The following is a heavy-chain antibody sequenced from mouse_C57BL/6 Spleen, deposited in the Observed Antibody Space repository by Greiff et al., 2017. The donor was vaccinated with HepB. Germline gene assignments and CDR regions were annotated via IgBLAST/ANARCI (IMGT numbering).Heavy chain of an antibody. CDR2: INPGSGGT. D-gene: IGHD2-4*01. V-gene: IGHV1-54*01. CDR1: GYAFTNYL. CDR3: ARSFFDDYGGFDY. Sequence: VQLQQSGAELVRPGTSVKVSCKASGYAFTNYLIEWVKQRPGQGLEWIGVINPGSGGTNYNEKFKGKATLTADKSSSTAYMQLSSLTSEDSAVYFCARSFFDDYGGFDYWGQGTTLTVSS. J-gene: IGHJ2*01.